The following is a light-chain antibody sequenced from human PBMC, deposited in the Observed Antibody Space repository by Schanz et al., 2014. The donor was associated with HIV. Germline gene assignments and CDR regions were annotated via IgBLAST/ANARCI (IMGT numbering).Light chain of an antibody. CDR2: LNSDGSH. CDR1: SGHSTYA. V-gene: IGLV4-69*01. J-gene: IGLJ3*02. Sequence: QLVLTQSPSASASLGASVKLTCTLSSGHSTYAIAWHQQQPEKGPRFLMNLNSDGSHNKGDGIPDRFSGTSSGAERYLTXXXXXSEDEADYYCQTWDTGIRVFGGGTQLTVL. CDR3: QTWDTGIRV.